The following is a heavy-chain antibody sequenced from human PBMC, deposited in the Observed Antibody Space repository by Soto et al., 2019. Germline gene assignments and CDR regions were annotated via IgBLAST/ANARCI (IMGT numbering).Heavy chain of an antibody. CDR1: GGTFSSYA. D-gene: IGHD6-13*01. V-gene: IGHV1-69*13. J-gene: IGHJ6*01. CDR3: AADGIAAADTDYRYGMDV. Sequence: SVKVSCKASGGTFSSYAISWVRQAPGQGLEWMGGIIPIFGTANYAQKFQGRVTITADESTSTAYMELSSLRSEDTAVYYCAADGIAAADTDYRYGMDVWGQGTTVTVSS. CDR2: IIPIFGTA.